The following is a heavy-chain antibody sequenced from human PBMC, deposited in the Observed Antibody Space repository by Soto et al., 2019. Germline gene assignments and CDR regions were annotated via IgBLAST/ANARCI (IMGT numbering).Heavy chain of an antibody. V-gene: IGHV3-23*01. D-gene: IGHD2-21*02. J-gene: IGHJ5*02. CDR2: ISGSGDNT. Sequence: GGSLRLSCAASGFTFSSYAMSWVRQAPGKGLEWVSAISGSGDNTYYADSVKGRFTISRDNSKNTLYLQMNSLRAEDTALYYCAKDIGPLGDVMTAFSPPGSWGQGTLVTVSS. CDR3: AKDIGPLGDVMTAFSPPGS. CDR1: GFTFSSYA.